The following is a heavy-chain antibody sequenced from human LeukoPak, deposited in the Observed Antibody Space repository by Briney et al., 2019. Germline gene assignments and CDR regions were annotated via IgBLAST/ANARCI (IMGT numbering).Heavy chain of an antibody. Sequence: SETLSLTCTVSGGSISSSSYYWGWIRQPPGKGLEWIGSIYYSGSTYYNPSLKSRVTISVDRSKNQFSLKLSSVTAADTAVYYCARGPYSSGWDYSYYYGMDVWGQGTTVTVSS. D-gene: IGHD6-19*01. J-gene: IGHJ6*02. V-gene: IGHV4-39*07. CDR3: ARGPYSSGWDYSYYYGMDV. CDR1: GGSISSSSYY. CDR2: IYYSGST.